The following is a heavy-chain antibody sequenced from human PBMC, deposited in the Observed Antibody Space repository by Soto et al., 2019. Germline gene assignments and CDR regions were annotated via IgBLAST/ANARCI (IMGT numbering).Heavy chain of an antibody. D-gene: IGHD3-22*01. Sequence: QVQLVESGGGVVQPGRSLRLSCAASGFTFSNYGMHWVRQAPGKGLEWVAVISYDGSNKYYADSVKGRFTISRDNSKNTLYLQMNSLRAEDTAVYYCAKVLGSMIVVVTLDYWGQGTLVTVSS. CDR3: AKVLGSMIVVVTLDY. CDR2: ISYDGSNK. CDR1: GFTFSNYG. V-gene: IGHV3-30*18. J-gene: IGHJ4*02.